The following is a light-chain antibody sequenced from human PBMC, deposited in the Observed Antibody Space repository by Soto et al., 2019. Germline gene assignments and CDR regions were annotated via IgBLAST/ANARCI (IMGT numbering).Light chain of an antibody. CDR3: NSYRTVSTYV. Sequence: QSVLTQPASVSGSPGQSITISCTGTSSDIGGYNFVSWYQHHPGKAPKLLIHDVSNRPSGVSSRFSGSKSGNTASPTISGLQAEDEADYYCNSYRTVSTYVFGTGTKLTVL. CDR1: SSDIGGYNF. CDR2: DVS. V-gene: IGLV2-14*03. J-gene: IGLJ1*01.